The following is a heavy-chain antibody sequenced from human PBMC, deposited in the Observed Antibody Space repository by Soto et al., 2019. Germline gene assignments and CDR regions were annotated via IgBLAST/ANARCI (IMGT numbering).Heavy chain of an antibody. V-gene: IGHV1-18*01. J-gene: IGHJ3*02. CDR2: SRAYNCNT. CDR3: ARPTGTTFREAVGI. D-gene: IGHD1-1*01. CDR1: GYTFTSYG. Sequence: SVKVSCKDSGYTFTSYGISWMRQAPWQGLQWKGSSRAYNCNTNYAQKRQGRVTMIIAASTSTAYMELRSVRSGEAAVYSCARPTGTTFREAVGIWGEGLIVTVSS.